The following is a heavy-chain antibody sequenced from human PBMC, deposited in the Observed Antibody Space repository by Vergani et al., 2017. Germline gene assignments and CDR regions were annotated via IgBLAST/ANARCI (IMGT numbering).Heavy chain of an antibody. CDR1: GITFWKFG. J-gene: IGHJ3*01. CDR2: ISWNSGAV. V-gene: IGHV3-9*01. D-gene: IGHD5-12*01. Sequence: EVDLVESGGGLAQPGGSLRLSCEASGITFWKFGMHWVRQGPGKGLEWVSGISWNSGAVDYADSVRGRFTISRDNAKNSLFLEMNSLRFEDTAVYFCTKGSVYYHDSADHGYVPYTGFDLWGQGTLVTVSS. CDR3: TKGSVYYHDSADHGYVPYTGFDL.